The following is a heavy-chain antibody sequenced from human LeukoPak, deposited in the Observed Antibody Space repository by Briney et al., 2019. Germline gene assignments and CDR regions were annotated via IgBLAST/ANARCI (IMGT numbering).Heavy chain of an antibody. Sequence: PGGSLRLSCAASGFTFSSYGMHWVRQAPGKGLEWVAFIRYDGSNKYYADSVKGRFTISRDNSKNTLYLQMNSLRAEDAAVYYCARESLEACSGGSCYGMDVWGQGTTVTVSS. J-gene: IGHJ6*02. V-gene: IGHV3-30*02. CDR2: IRYDGSNK. CDR1: GFTFSSYG. D-gene: IGHD2-15*01. CDR3: ARESLEACSGGSCYGMDV.